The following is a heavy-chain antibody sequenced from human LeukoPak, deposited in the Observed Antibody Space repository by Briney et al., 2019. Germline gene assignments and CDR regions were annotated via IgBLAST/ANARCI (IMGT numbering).Heavy chain of an antibody. Sequence: SETLSLTCAVYGEPFNGYYWNWIRQSPGKGLEWIGEINHSGSTNYNPSLKSRVTVSVDTSKNQFSLKLNSVTAADTAVYYCARLLSSNPDYWGQGTLVTVSS. D-gene: IGHD1-26*01. J-gene: IGHJ4*02. V-gene: IGHV4-34*01. CDR1: GEPFNGYY. CDR2: INHSGST. CDR3: ARLLSSNPDY.